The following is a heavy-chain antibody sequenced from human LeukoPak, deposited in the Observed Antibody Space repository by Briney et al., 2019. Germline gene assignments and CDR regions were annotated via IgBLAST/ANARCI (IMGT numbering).Heavy chain of an antibody. CDR2: ISYDGSNK. D-gene: IGHD5-12*01. V-gene: IGHV3-30*03. CDR3: VCENTVATIFDY. Sequence: GGSLRLSCAASGFTFSSYGMHWVRQAPGKGLEWVAVISYDGSNKYYADSVKGRFTISRGNAKNSLYLQMNSLRAEDTAVYYCVCENTVATIFDYWGQGTLVTVSS. CDR1: GFTFSSYG. J-gene: IGHJ4*02.